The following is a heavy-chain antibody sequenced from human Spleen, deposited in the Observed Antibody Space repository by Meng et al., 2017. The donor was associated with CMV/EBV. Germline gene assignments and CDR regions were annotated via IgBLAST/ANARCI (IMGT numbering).Heavy chain of an antibody. CDR3: ATGPSGDYYFDS. CDR1: GYTFSEYS. V-gene: IGHV1-69-2*01. D-gene: IGHD4-17*01. CDR2: LDPEDGAT. J-gene: IGHJ4*02. Sequence: CKVSGYTFSEYSMHWVRQAPGTGLEWMGLLDPEDGATIYAQKFQARISIAADESSDTAYMELSSLRSDDTAMYFCATGPSGDYYFDSWGQGTLVTVSS.